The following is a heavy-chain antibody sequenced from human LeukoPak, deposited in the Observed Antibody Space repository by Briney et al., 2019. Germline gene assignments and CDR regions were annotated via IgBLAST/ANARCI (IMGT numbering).Heavy chain of an antibody. CDR2: IIPIFGTA. J-gene: IGHJ4*02. CDR1: GGTFSSYA. V-gene: IGHV1-69*05. Sequence: SVKVSCKASGGTFSSYAISWVRQAPGQGLEWMGRIIPIFGTANYAQKFQGRVTITTDGSTSTAYMELSSLRSEDTAVYYCARGSIAARVSFDYWGQGTLVTVSS. CDR3: ARGSIAARVSFDY. D-gene: IGHD6-6*01.